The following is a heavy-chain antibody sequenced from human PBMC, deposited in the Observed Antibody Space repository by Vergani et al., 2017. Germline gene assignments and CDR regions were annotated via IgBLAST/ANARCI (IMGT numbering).Heavy chain of an antibody. Sequence: QVQLQESGPGLVKPSETLSLTCTVSGGSISSYYWSWIRQPAGKGLEWIGRIYTSVSTNYNPSLKSRVTMSVDTSKNQFSLKLSSVTAADTAVYYCARSGYSSGWTHAFDIWGQGTMVTVSS. J-gene: IGHJ3*02. CDR1: GGSISSYY. D-gene: IGHD6-19*01. CDR3: ARSGYSSGWTHAFDI. CDR2: IYTSVST. V-gene: IGHV4-4*07.